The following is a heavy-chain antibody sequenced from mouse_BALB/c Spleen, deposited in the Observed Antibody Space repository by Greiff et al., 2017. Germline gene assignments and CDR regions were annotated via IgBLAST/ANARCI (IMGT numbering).Heavy chain of an antibody. CDR3: ARDPYYDYDFHY. V-gene: IGHV5-6-3*01. D-gene: IGHD2-4*01. J-gene: IGHJ2*01. CDR2: INSNGGST. CDR1: GFTFSSYG. Sequence: EVKLVESGGGLVQPGGSLKLSCAASGFTFSSYGMSWVRQTPDKRLELVATINSNGGSTYYPDSVKGRFTISRDNAKNTLYLQMSSLKSEDTAMYYCARDPYYDYDFHYWGQGTTLTVSS.